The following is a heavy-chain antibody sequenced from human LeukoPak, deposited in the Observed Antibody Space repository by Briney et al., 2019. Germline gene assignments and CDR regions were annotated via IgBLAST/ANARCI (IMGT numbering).Heavy chain of an antibody. CDR3: VRVGSLTAEYFQH. J-gene: IGHJ1*01. CDR1: GYTFTSYY. Sequence: ASVKVSCKASGYTFTSYYMHWVRQAPGQGLEWMGIINPSGGSTSYAQKFQGRVTMTRDTSTSTVYMELSSLRSEDTAVYYCVRVGSLTAEYFQHWGQGTLVTVSS. V-gene: IGHV1-46*01. CDR2: INPSGGST. D-gene: IGHD3-9*01.